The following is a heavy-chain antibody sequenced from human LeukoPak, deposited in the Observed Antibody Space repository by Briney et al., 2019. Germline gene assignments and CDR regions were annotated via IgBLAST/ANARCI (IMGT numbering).Heavy chain of an antibody. CDR1: GGSFSGYY. V-gene: IGHV4-34*01. Sequence: PSETLSLTCAVYGGSFSGYYWSWIRQPPGKGLEWIGEINHSGSTNYNPSLKSRVTISVDTSKNQFSLKLSSVTAADTAVYYCARASPFKFVDYWGQGTLVTVSS. CDR2: INHSGST. CDR3: ARASPFKFVDY. J-gene: IGHJ4*02. D-gene: IGHD3-10*01.